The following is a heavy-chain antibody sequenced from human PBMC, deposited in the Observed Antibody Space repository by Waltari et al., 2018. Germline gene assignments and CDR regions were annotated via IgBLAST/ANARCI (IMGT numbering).Heavy chain of an antibody. CDR3: FASNSIDF. D-gene: IGHD4-4*01. Sequence: EVQVVESGGGLVQPGGSLRLSCAASGSPFSNYWMLWARQAPGKGLEWVANIKQDGSEKYYVDSVRGRFTISRDNAKNSLFLQMTSLRAEDTAVYYCFASNSIDFWGQGILVTVSS. J-gene: IGHJ4*02. CDR1: GSPFSNYW. V-gene: IGHV3-7*01. CDR2: IKQDGSEK.